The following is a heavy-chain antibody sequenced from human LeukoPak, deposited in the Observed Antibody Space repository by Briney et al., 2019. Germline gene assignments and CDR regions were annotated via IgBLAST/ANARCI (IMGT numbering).Heavy chain of an antibody. J-gene: IGHJ6*03. CDR2: INPNSGGT. Sequence: GASVKVSCKASGYTFTGYYMHWVRQAPGQGLEWMGWINPNSGGTNYAQKFQGRVTMTRDTSISTAYMELSRLRSEDTAVYYCARDSYDIYYYYYMDVWGKGTTVTVSS. CDR1: GYTFTGYY. CDR3: ARDSYDIYYYYYMDV. V-gene: IGHV1-2*02. D-gene: IGHD3-9*01.